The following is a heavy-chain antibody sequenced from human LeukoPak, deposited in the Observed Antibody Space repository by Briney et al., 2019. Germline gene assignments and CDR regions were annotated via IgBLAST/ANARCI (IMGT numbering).Heavy chain of an antibody. Sequence: PSGTLSLTCAVSGGSISSNNWWSWVRQPPGKGLEWIGEISHSGSTNYNPSLKSRVTISLDKSKSQFSLNLNSVTAADTAVYHCARLLPGGSSWTFEYWGQGTLVTVSS. CDR1: GGSISSNNW. J-gene: IGHJ4*02. CDR2: ISHSGST. V-gene: IGHV4-4*02. CDR3: ARLLPGGSSWTFEY. D-gene: IGHD6-13*01.